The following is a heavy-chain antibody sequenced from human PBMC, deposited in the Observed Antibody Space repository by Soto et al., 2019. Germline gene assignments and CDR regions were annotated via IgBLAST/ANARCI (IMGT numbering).Heavy chain of an antibody. CDR3: ARDSPMVRGVIGGGYYYYYGMDV. CDR2: INPNSGGT. J-gene: IGHJ6*02. D-gene: IGHD3-10*01. V-gene: IGHV1-2*04. Sequence: GASVKVSCKASGYIFTGYYMHWVRQAPGQGLEWMGWINPNSGGTNYAQKFQGWVTMTRDTSISTAYMELSRLRSDDTAVYYCARDSPMVRGVIGGGYYYYYGMDVWGQGTTVTVSS. CDR1: GYIFTGYY.